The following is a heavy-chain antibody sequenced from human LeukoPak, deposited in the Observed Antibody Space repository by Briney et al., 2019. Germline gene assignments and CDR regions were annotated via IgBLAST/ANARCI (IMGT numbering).Heavy chain of an antibody. CDR3: ARAGEGATVY. CDR2: ISSSSSYI. Sequence: GGSLRLSCAASGFSFSSYGMHWVRQAPGKGLEWVSSISSSSSYIYYADSVKGRFTISRDNAKNSLYLQMNSLRAEDTAVYYCARAGEGATVYWGQGTLVTVSS. J-gene: IGHJ4*02. D-gene: IGHD1-26*01. CDR1: GFSFSSYG. V-gene: IGHV3-21*01.